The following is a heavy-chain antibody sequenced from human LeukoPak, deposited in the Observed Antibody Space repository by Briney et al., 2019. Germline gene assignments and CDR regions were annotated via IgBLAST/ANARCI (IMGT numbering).Heavy chain of an antibody. J-gene: IGHJ4*02. CDR1: GFPFSTYY. CDR3: ASGFSSSPYFDY. V-gene: IGHV3-21*01. CDR2: ITGSSSYI. Sequence: KPGGSLILSCAASGFPFSTYYMNWVRQAPGKGLEWVSFITGSSSYIYYTDSVKGRFTISRDNAKNSLFLQMNSLRDEDTAVYYCASGFSSSPYFDYWGQGTLVTVSS. D-gene: IGHD6-6*01.